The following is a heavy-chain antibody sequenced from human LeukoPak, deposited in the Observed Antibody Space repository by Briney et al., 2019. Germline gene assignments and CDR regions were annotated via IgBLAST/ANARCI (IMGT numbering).Heavy chain of an antibody. J-gene: IGHJ4*02. CDR1: GFTFSSYA. CDR3: AREAGYPIVVVSAASKRPFDY. Sequence: GRSLRLSCAASGFTFSSYAMHWVRQAPGKGLEWLAVISYDGTNKYYADSVKGRFTISRDNSKNTLYLQMNSLRAEDTAVYYCAREAGYPIVVVSAASKRPFDYWGQGTLVTVSS. V-gene: IGHV3-30*04. D-gene: IGHD2-2*01. CDR2: ISYDGTNK.